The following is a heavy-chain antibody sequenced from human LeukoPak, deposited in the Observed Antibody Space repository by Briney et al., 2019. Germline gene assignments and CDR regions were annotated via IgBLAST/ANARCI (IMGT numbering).Heavy chain of an antibody. V-gene: IGHV1-24*01. J-gene: IGHJ4*02. Sequence: ASVKVSCKVSGYTLTELSIHWVRQAPGKGLEWMGGFDPEDGETIYAQKFQGRVTMTEDTSTDTAYTELSSLRSEDTAVYYCATGPRDNSGYYYYYFDYWGQGTLVTVSS. CDR2: FDPEDGET. D-gene: IGHD3-22*01. CDR1: GYTLTELS. CDR3: ATGPRDNSGYYYYYFDY.